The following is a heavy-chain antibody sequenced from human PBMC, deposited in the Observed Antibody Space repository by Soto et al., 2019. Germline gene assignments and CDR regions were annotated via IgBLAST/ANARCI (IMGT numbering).Heavy chain of an antibody. V-gene: IGHV3-23*01. CDR3: AKGISSSGSTGGYDV. J-gene: IGHJ6*04. D-gene: IGHD3-22*01. CDR2: ISSSGGNT. Sequence: VQLLESGGGLVQPGGSLRLSCAASGFTFSSYAMTWVRQAPGKGLEWVSGISSSGGNTNYADSGKGRFTIVRDNSKNTVYLQMNSLRVEDTAIYYCAKGISSSGSTGGYDVWGKGTTVTVSS. CDR1: GFTFSSYA.